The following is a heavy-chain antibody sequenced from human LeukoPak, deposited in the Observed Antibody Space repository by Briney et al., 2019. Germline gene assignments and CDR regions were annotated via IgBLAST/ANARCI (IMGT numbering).Heavy chain of an antibody. D-gene: IGHD3-3*01. CDR1: RFTFSRSA. V-gene: IGHV3-23*01. CDR3: ARDFWDDFEYFDL. CDR2: ISGDGDST. J-gene: IGHJ2*01. Sequence: PGGSLRLSCATSRFTFSRSAMSWVRQAPGKGLEWLAAISGDGDSTYYADSVKGRFTISRDNSENTVYLQMNSLRADETAVYYCARDFWDDFEYFDLWGRGTLVTVSS.